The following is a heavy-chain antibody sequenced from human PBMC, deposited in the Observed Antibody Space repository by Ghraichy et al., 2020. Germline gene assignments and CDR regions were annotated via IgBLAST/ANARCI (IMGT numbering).Heavy chain of an antibody. D-gene: IGHD6-19*01. CDR3: ARGRTTSAWSSMDH. Sequence: GGSLRLSCAASGFTFSSNAMHWVRQAPGKGLEWVAVISYDGTNENYADSVKGRFTISRDNSKNTLYLQMNTLRDEDTAVYSCARGRTTSAWSSMDHWGQGTLVTVSS. CDR2: ISYDGTNE. CDR1: GFTFSSNA. V-gene: IGHV3-30-3*01. J-gene: IGHJ4*02.